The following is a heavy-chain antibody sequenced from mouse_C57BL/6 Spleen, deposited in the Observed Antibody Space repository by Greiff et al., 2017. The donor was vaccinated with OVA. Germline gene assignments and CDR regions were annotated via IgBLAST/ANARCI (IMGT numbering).Heavy chain of an antibody. J-gene: IGHJ1*03. D-gene: IGHD2-1*01. Sequence: VQLQQSGAELVKPGASVKLSCKASGYTFTEYTIHWVKPRSGQGLEWIGWFYPGRGSIKYNEKCKDKAILTADKSSSTVYMELSRLTSEDSAVYFCARHEKGDLLWSWYFDVWGTGTTVTVSS. CDR2: FYPGRGSI. CDR1: GYTFTEYT. CDR3: ARHEKGDLLWSWYFDV. V-gene: IGHV1-62-2*01.